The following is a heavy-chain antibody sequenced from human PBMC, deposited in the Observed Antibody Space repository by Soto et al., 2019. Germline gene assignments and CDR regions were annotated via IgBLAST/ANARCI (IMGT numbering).Heavy chain of an antibody. CDR2: IKSDGSSR. J-gene: IGHJ6*02. Sequence: EVQLVESGGGLVQPGGSLRLSCAGSGFTFSSYWMHWVRQAPGKGLVWVARIKSDGSSRSYADSVKGRGTISRDNAENTVYLKMNSLRGEDTAVYYCSRAIPNFYATDVWGQGTSVTVSS. D-gene: IGHD2-2*02. CDR3: SRAIPNFYATDV. CDR1: GFTFSSYW. V-gene: IGHV3-74*01.